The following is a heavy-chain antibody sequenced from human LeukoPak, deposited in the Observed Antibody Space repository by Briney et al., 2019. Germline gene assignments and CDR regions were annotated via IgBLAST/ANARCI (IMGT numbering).Heavy chain of an antibody. Sequence: GGSLRLSCAASGFTFSSCWMSWVRQAPGKGLEWVASIKQDGSEKYYVDSVKGRFTISRDNAKNSLYLQMNSLRAEDTAVYYCAREGGYWGQGTLVTVSS. J-gene: IGHJ4*02. CDR1: GFTFSSCW. CDR2: IKQDGSEK. CDR3: AREGGY. D-gene: IGHD3-16*01. V-gene: IGHV3-7*01.